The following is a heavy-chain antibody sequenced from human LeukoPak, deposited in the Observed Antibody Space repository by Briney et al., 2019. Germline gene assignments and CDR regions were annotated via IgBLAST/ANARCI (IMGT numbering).Heavy chain of an antibody. CDR1: GFTFSSYG. CDR2: INGSGGTT. Sequence: GGSLRLSCVASGFTFSSYGMSWVRQAPGKGLEWVSGINGSGGTTYYADSVKGRLTISRDNSKNMLYLQMNSLRAEDTAVYYCAKRDDSSGWFDWFDPWGQGTLVTVSS. D-gene: IGHD6-19*01. J-gene: IGHJ5*02. V-gene: IGHV3-23*01. CDR3: AKRDDSSGWFDWFDP.